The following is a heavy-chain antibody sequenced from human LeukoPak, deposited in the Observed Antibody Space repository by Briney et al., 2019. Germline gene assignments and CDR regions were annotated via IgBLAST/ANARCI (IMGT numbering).Heavy chain of an antibody. Sequence: QPGRSLRLSCAASGFTFSSYGMHWVRQAPGKGLEWVAVISYDGSNKYYADSVKGRFTISRDNSKNTLYLQMNSLRAEDTAVYYCAKGFGFDYWGQGTLVTVSS. CDR1: GFTFSSYG. J-gene: IGHJ4*02. CDR2: ISYDGSNK. CDR3: AKGFGFDY. D-gene: IGHD3-16*01. V-gene: IGHV3-30*18.